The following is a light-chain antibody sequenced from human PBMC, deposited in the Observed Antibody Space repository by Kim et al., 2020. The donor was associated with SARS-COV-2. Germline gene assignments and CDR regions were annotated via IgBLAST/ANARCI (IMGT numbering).Light chain of an antibody. V-gene: IGLV3-19*01. CDR3: NSRDSNDNVV. CDR2: GKN. CDR1: SLRSYY. Sequence: VASGQTVRITCQGDSLRSYYATWYQQKLGQAPILVIYGKNNRPSGIPDRFSGSSSGNTASLTITGTQAGDEADYYCNSRDSNDNVVFGGGTKLTVL. J-gene: IGLJ2*01.